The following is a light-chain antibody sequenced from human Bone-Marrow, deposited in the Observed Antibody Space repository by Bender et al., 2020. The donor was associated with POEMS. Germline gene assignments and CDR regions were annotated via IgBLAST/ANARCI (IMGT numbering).Light chain of an antibody. CDR3: SSNAGTKV. Sequence: QSALTQPPSASGSPGQSVTISCTGTSSDIGANNHVSWYQQHPGKAPKLIIHEVYKRPSGVPDRFSGSKSGNMASLTVSGLQAEDEADYYCSSNAGTKVFGGGTKLTVL. CDR1: SSDIGANNH. V-gene: IGLV2-8*01. CDR2: EVY. J-gene: IGLJ3*02.